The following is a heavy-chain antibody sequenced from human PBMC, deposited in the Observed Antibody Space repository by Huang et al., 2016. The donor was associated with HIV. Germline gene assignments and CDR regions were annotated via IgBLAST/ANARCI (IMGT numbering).Heavy chain of an antibody. J-gene: IGHJ4*02. V-gene: IGHV4-34*01. D-gene: IGHD6-6*01. CDR1: GRSFTGYY. CDR2: INHIGST. CDR3: ASGPNSARTLDF. Sequence: QVQLQQWGAGLLKPSETLYLTCAVYGRSFTGYYWSWFRQPPGQGLAWIGDINHIGSTNRNPTIRSQVTMSVDTSKNHFSLKLISVTAADTAMYYCASGPNSARTLDFWGQGTLVTVSS.